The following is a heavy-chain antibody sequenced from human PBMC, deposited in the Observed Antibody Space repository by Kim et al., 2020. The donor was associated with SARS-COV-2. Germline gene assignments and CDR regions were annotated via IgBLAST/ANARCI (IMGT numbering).Heavy chain of an antibody. D-gene: IGHD2-21*02. CDR3: ARGVVWLLFDAFDI. V-gene: IGHV4-59*01. CDR1: GGSISSYY. Sequence: SETLSLTCTVSGGSISSYYWSWIRQPPGKGLEWIGYIYYSGSTNYNPSLKSRVTISVDTSKNQFSLKLSSVPAADTAVYYCARGVVWLLFDAFDIWGQGTIVSVSS. CDR2: IYYSGST. J-gene: IGHJ3*02.